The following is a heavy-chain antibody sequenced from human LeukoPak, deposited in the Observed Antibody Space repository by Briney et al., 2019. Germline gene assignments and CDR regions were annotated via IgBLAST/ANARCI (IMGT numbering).Heavy chain of an antibody. J-gene: IGHJ3*02. V-gene: IGHV1-2*02. CDR3: ARDGIRTLWFGELESPNAFDI. Sequence: ASVKVSCKASGYTFTGYFIHWVRQAPGRGLEWMGWINPNSGGTNYAQKLQGRVTMTTDTSTSTAYMELRSLRSDDTAVYYCARDGIRTLWFGELESPNAFDIWGQGTMVIVSS. D-gene: IGHD3-10*01. CDR1: GYTFTGYF. CDR2: INPNSGGT.